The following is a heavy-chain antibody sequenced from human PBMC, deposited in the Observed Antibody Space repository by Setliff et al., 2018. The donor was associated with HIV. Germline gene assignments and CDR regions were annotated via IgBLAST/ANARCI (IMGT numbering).Heavy chain of an antibody. V-gene: IGHV3-7*03. D-gene: IGHD6-6*01. CDR2: INQDGSEK. CDR3: ARDPRTDSSYAWFDP. Sequence: QAGGSLRLSCAASGFSFSNYWMNWVRQVPGKGLEWVANINQDGSEKKYVDSMKGRLTISRDNAKNSLYLQMTSLRAEDTALYFCARDPRTDSSYAWFDPWGQGTQVTVSS. J-gene: IGHJ5*02. CDR1: GFSFSNYW.